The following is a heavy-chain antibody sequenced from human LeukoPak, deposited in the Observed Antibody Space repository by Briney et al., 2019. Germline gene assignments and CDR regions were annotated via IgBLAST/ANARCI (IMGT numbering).Heavy chain of an antibody. V-gene: IGHV3-23*01. Sequence: GGSLRLSCAASGFTFSSYAMSWVRQAPGKGLEWVSGISGSGGSTYYADSVKGRFTISRDNSKNTLYLQMNSLRAEDTAVYYCAKVMYYYDSSGYPYFDCWGQGTLVTVSS. D-gene: IGHD3-22*01. CDR1: GFTFSSYA. J-gene: IGHJ4*02. CDR3: AKVMYYYDSSGYPYFDC. CDR2: ISGSGGST.